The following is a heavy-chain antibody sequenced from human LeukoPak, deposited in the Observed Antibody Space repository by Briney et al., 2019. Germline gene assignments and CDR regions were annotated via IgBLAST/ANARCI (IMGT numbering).Heavy chain of an antibody. CDR1: GGSISSYY. CDR3: ARHNGHSYGYVREVDY. V-gene: IGHV4-59*01. CDR2: IYYSGST. D-gene: IGHD5-18*01. J-gene: IGHJ4*02. Sequence: SETLSLTCTVSGGSISSYYWSWIRQPPGKGLEWIGYIYYSGSTNYNPSLKSRVTISVDTSKNQFSLKLSSVTAADTAVYYCARHNGHSYGYVREVDYWGQGTLVTVSS.